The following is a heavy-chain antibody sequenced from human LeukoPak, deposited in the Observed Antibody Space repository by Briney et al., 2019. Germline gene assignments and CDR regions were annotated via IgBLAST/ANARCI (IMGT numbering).Heavy chain of an antibody. D-gene: IGHD3-22*01. Sequence: PGGSLRLSCAASGFTFSGYWMTWVRQAPGKALEWVASIEEDGREKYYVDSVKGRFTISRDNAKNSVFLQMNSLRAEDTAVYYCARGYYDSSGYIGYWGQGTLVTVSS. CDR1: GFTFSGYW. V-gene: IGHV3-7*01. CDR2: IEEDGREK. CDR3: ARGYYDSSGYIGY. J-gene: IGHJ4*02.